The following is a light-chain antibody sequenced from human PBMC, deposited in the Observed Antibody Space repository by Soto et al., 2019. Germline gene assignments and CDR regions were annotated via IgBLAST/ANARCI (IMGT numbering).Light chain of an antibody. Sequence: QSALTQPASVSGSRGQSITISCTGTSSDVGGHNYVSWYQQHPGKAPKFMIFEVSNRPSGVSNRFSGSKSGNTASLTISGLQAEDEPDYYCSSYTSTNTWVFGGGTKLTVL. CDR1: SSDVGGHNY. CDR2: EVS. V-gene: IGLV2-14*01. J-gene: IGLJ3*02. CDR3: SSYTSTNTWV.